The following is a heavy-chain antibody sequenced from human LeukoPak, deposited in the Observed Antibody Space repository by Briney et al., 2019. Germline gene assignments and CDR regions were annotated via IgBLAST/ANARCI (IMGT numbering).Heavy chain of an antibody. CDR2: IIPIFGTA. D-gene: IGHD2-2*01. V-gene: IGHV1-69*13. CDR3: ARDAGGLPES. Sequence: ASVKVSCKASGGTFSSYAISWVRQAPGQGLEWMGGIIPIFGTANYAQKLQGRVTITADESTSTAYMELSSLRSEDTAVYCCARDAGGLPESWGQGTLVTVYS. CDR1: GGTFSSYA. J-gene: IGHJ5*02.